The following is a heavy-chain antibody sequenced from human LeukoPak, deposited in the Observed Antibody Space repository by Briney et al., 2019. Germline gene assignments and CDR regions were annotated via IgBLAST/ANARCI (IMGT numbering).Heavy chain of an antibody. D-gene: IGHD6-19*01. J-gene: IGHJ4*02. CDR1: GFTFRSYW. CDR3: ARGTVAGKAPY. V-gene: IGHV3-7*01. CDR2: INHNGNVN. Sequence: PGGSLRLSCAASGFTFRSYWMNWARQAPGKGLEWVASINHNGNVNYYVDSVKGRFTISRDNAKNSLYLQMNSLRAEDTAVYYCARGTVAGKAPYWGQGTLVTVSS.